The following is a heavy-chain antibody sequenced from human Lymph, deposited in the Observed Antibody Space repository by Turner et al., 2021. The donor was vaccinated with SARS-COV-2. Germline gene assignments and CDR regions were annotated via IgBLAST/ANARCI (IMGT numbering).Heavy chain of an antibody. J-gene: IGHJ4*02. CDR2: ISSSSSYI. CDR1: GFTFSTYS. D-gene: IGHD4-17*01. V-gene: IGHV3-21*01. CDR3: ARDIPTTADYFDY. Sequence: EVQLVESGGGLVKPGGSLRLSGAAFGFTFSTYSMNWFRQAQGKGLEWISSISSSSSYIYYADSVKGRFTISRDDAKNSLYLQMNSLRAEDTAVYYCARDIPTTADYFDYWGQGTLVTVSS.